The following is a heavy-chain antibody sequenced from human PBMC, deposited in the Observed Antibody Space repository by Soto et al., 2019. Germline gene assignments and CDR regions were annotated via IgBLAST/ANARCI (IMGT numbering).Heavy chain of an antibody. Sequence: EVQLVESGGGLVKPGGSLRLSCAASGFTFSNAWMSWVRQAPGKGLEWVGRIKSKTDGGTTDYAAPVKGRFTISRDDSKNTLYLQMNSLKTEDTAVYYCTTRQFRQVAAAGPAEYFQHWGQGTLVTVSS. V-gene: IGHV3-15*01. D-gene: IGHD6-13*01. CDR1: GFTFSNAW. CDR2: IKSKTDGGTT. CDR3: TTRQFRQVAAAGPAEYFQH. J-gene: IGHJ1*01.